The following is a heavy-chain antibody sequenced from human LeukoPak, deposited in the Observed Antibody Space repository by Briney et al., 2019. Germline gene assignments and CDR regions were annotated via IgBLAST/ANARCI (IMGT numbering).Heavy chain of an antibody. Sequence: GGSLRLSCVASGFTFSSYAMSWVRQAPGKGLEWVSAISVGGDNTYYADSVQGRFTISRDNSKNTLYLQMNSLRVEDTATYHCARYCITPTCGVSYYGMDVWGKGTTVTVSA. CDR2: ISVGGDNT. J-gene: IGHJ6*04. V-gene: IGHV3-23*01. CDR1: GFTFSSYA. CDR3: ARYCITPTCGVSYYGMDV. D-gene: IGHD2-2*01.